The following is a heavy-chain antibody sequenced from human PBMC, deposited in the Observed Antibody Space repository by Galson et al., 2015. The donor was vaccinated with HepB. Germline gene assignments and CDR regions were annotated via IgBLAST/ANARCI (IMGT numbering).Heavy chain of an antibody. CDR2: IYSGGNT. V-gene: IGHV3-53*01. D-gene: IGHD3-22*01. Sequence: SLRLSCAASGFTVSSNYMSWVRQAPGKGLEWVSIIYSGGNTYYADSVKGRFTISRDNSKNTLYLQMNSLRAEDTAVYYCARVGSSGYYVSPCAIPTGYAMDVWGQGTTVTVSS. CDR1: GFTVSSNY. CDR3: ARVGSSGYYVSPCAIPTGYAMDV. J-gene: IGHJ6*02.